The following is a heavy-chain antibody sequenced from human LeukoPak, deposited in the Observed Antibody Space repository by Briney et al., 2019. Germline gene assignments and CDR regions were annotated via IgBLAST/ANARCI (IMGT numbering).Heavy chain of an antibody. J-gene: IGHJ6*03. CDR2: IYDSGYT. V-gene: IGHV4-59*01. CDR3: AKVYGGYISHYYMDV. Sequence: SETLSLTCTVSGASISHYYWSWIRQPPGKGLEWIGYIYDSGYTKYNPSLKSRVTISVDMSKNHFSLKLTSVTAADTAVYYCAKVYGGYISHYYMDVWGKGTTVTVSS. D-gene: IGHD5-12*01. CDR1: GASISHYY.